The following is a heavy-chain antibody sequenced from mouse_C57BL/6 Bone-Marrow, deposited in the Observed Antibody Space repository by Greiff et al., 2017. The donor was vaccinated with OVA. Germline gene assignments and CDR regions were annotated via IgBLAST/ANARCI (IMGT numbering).Heavy chain of an antibody. J-gene: IGHJ2*01. CDR1: GYTFTSYW. V-gene: IGHV1-61*01. Sequence: QVQLQQPGAELVRPGSSVKLSCKASGYTFTSYWMDRVKQRPGQGLEWIGNIYPSDSETHYNQKFKDKATLTVDKSSSTAYMQLSSLTSEDSAVYYCARSNTDYFDYWGQGTTLTVSS. CDR2: IYPSDSET. CDR3: ARSNTDYFDY.